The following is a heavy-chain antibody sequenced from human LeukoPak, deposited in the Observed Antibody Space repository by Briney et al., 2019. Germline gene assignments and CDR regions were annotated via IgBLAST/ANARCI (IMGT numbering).Heavy chain of an antibody. J-gene: IGHJ4*02. CDR2: ISGSGGST. V-gene: IGHV3-23*01. CDR3: AATYSPIYSTYLDY. D-gene: IGHD2/OR15-2a*01. CDR1: GFTFSSYA. Sequence: GGSLRLSCAASGFTFSSYAMSWVRQAPGKGLEWVSAISGSGGSTYYADSVKGRFTISRDNSKNTLYLQMHSLRAEDTAVYYCAATYSPIYSTYLDYWGQGTLVTVSS.